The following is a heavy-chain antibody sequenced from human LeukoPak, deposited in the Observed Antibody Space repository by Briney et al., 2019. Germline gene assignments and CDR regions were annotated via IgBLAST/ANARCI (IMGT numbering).Heavy chain of an antibody. Sequence: PSETLSLTCTVSGGSISSSSYYWGWIRQPPGKGLEWIGSIYYSGSTYYNPSLKSRVTISVDTSKNQFSLKLSSVTAADTAVYYCARSRITIFGVVITPFDYWGQGTLVTVSS. V-gene: IGHV4-39*01. D-gene: IGHD3-3*01. J-gene: IGHJ4*02. CDR2: IYYSGST. CDR3: ARSRITIFGVVITPFDY. CDR1: GGSISSSSYY.